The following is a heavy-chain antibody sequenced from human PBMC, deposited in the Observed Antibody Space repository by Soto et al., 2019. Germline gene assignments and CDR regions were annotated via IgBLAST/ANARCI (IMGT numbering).Heavy chain of an antibody. D-gene: IGHD3-9*01. V-gene: IGHV3-23*01. CDR2: TGATGRTT. J-gene: IGHJ6*02. CDR1: GFTFNINA. CDR3: ARAPLRYFDWLTGSYGMDV. Sequence: GGSLRLSCAASGFTFNINAMTWVRQAPGKGLEWVSTTGATGRTTYYADSVKGRFTVSRDNSKNTLDLHMSSLRAEDTAVYYCARAPLRYFDWLTGSYGMDVWGQGTTVTVSS.